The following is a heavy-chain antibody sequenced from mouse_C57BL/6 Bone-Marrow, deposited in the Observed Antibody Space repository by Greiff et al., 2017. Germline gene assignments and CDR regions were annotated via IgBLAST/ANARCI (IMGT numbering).Heavy chain of an antibody. CDR3: ARSGDGYYAY. V-gene: IGHV1-81*01. D-gene: IGHD2-3*01. Sequence: QVQLQQSGAELARPGASVKLSCKASGYTFTSYGISWVKQRPGQGLEWIGEIYPRSGNTYYNEKFKGKATLTADKSSSTAYMELRSLTSEDSAVYFCARSGDGYYAYWGQGTLVTVSA. CDR1: GYTFTSYG. J-gene: IGHJ3*01. CDR2: IYPRSGNT.